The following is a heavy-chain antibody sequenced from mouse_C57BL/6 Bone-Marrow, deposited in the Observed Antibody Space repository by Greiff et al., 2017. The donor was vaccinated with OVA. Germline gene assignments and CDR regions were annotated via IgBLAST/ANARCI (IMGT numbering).Heavy chain of an antibody. CDR3: ARDGLLRDYAMDY. V-gene: IGHV5-4*01. J-gene: IGHJ4*01. CDR2: ISDGGSYT. Sequence: EVKLVESGGGLVKPGGSLKLSCAASGFTFSSYAMSWVRQTPEKRLEWVATISDGGSYTYYPDNVKGRFTISRDNAKNNLYLQMSHLKSEDTAMYYCARDGLLRDYAMDYWGQGTSVTVSS. CDR1: GFTFSSYA. D-gene: IGHD2-3*01.